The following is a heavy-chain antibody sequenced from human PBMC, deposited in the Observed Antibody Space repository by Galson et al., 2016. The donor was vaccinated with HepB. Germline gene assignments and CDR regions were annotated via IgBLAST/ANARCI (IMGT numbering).Heavy chain of an antibody. V-gene: IGHV3-7*01. J-gene: IGHJ2*01. CDR2: INPDGREK. CDR1: GFTFRTSW. D-gene: IGHD6-6*01. Sequence: SLRLSCAASGFTFRTSWMSWVRQPPGKGPEWVANINPDGREKYYVDSVKGRVTISRDNAKNSLFLQMNSLRAEDTAVYYCAKDSSSALWGRGSLVTVSS. CDR3: AKDSSSAL.